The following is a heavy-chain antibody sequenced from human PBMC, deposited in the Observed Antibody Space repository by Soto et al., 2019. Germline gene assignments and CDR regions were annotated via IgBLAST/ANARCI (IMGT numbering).Heavy chain of an antibody. CDR1: GYTFTSYG. CDR3: AREGPPVLD. CDR2: ISAYNGNT. Sequence: QVQLVQSGAEVKKPGASVKVSCKASGYTFTSYGISWVRQAPGQGLEWMGWISAYNGNTNYAQKLQARVTMTTDTSTSTGHIGLRSLTSDDTAVHYCAREGPPVLDGGQGTLVTVSS. J-gene: IGHJ4*02. V-gene: IGHV1-18*01.